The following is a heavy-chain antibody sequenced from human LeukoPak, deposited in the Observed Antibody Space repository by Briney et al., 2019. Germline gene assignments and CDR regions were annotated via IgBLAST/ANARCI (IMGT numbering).Heavy chain of an antibody. Sequence: ASVKVSCKASGYTFPSYFMHRVRQAPGQGLEWMGIINPTGGSTTYAQKFQGRVTMTRDTSTSTVYMELSSLRSDDTAVYYCARTAARRFDYWGQGILSPSPQ. V-gene: IGHV1-46*01. CDR3: ARTAARRFDY. J-gene: IGHJ4*02. D-gene: IGHD6-6*01. CDR1: GYTFPSYF. CDR2: INPTGGST.